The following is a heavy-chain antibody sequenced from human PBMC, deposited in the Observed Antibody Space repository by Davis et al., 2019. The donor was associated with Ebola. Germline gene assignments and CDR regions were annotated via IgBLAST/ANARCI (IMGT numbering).Heavy chain of an antibody. V-gene: IGHV5-51*01. D-gene: IGHD1-20*01. CDR1: GYSFSNFW. Sequence: GESLKISCQGSGYSFSNFWIGWVRQMPGKGLEWMGIIYPGDSDTRYSPSFQGQVTISADKSIATAYLQWSSLKASDTAMYYCASLRRTITGMDDAFDIWGQGTMVAVSS. CDR2: IYPGDSDT. CDR3: ASLRRTITGMDDAFDI. J-gene: IGHJ3*02.